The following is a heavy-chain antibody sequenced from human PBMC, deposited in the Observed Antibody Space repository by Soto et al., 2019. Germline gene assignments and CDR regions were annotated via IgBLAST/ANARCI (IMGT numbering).Heavy chain of an antibody. V-gene: IGHV1-69*06. CDR3: ARHNAMPPHFYSGMDV. Sequence: QVHMVQSGAEVKKPGSSVKVSCTASGGTFGSYTVTWVRQAPGQGLEWMGEIIPMFGTASYAQKFQGRVTLTADNSTTTAHMELSSLSSDDTAVYFCARHNAMPPHFYSGMDVWGQGTTVTVSS. CDR2: IIPMFGTA. CDR1: GGTFGSYT. D-gene: IGHD1-1*01. J-gene: IGHJ6*02.